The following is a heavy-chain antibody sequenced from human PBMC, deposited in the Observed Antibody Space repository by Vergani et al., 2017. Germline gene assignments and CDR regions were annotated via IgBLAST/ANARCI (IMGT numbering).Heavy chain of an antibody. CDR3: ARGYCSSTSCYTYPSTKRYYYMDV. CDR1: GFTFSSYS. D-gene: IGHD2-2*02. V-gene: IGHV3-21*01. CDR2: ISSSSSYI. J-gene: IGHJ6*03. Sequence: EVQLVESGGGLVKPGGSLRLSCAASGFTFSSYSMNWVRQAPGKGLEWVSSISSSSSYIYYADSVKGRFTISRDNAKNSLYLQMNSLRAEDTAVYYCARGYCSSTSCYTYPSTKRYYYMDVWGKGTTVTVSS.